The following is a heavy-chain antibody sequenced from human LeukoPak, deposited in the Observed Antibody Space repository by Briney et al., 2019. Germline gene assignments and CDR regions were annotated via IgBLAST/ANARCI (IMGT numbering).Heavy chain of an antibody. CDR2: INPNSGGT. D-gene: IGHD6-19*01. Sequence: PWASVKVSCKASGYTFTGYYMHWVRQAPGQGLEWMGWINPNSGGTIYAQKFQGRVTMTRDTSISTAYMELSRLRSDDTAVYYCARVSALAVAAIDYWGQGTLVTVSS. CDR3: ARVSALAVAAIDY. J-gene: IGHJ4*02. CDR1: GYTFTGYY. V-gene: IGHV1-2*02.